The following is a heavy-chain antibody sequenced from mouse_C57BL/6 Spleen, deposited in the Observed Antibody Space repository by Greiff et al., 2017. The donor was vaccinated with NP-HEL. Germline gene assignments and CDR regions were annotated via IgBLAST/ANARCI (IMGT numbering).Heavy chain of an antibody. CDR3: AADSLYYYAMDY. D-gene: IGHD6-5*01. CDR2: INPNYGAT. CDR1: GYSFTDYN. J-gene: IGHJ4*01. Sequence: EVQLQQSGPELVKPGASVKISCKASGYSFTDYNMNWVKQSHGKSLEWIGVINPNYGATSYNQKFKGKATLTVDKSSSTAYMQLNSLTSEDAAFYYCAADSLYYYAMDYWGQGTSVTVSS. V-gene: IGHV1-39*01.